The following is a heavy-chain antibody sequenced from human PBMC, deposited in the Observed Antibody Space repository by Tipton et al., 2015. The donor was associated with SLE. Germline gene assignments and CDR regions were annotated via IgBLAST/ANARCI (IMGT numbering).Heavy chain of an antibody. CDR1: GGSISSYY. CDR2: FYYTANT. J-gene: IGHJ4*02. Sequence: TLSLTCTVSGGSISSYYWSWVRQSPGKGLEWIGSFYYTANTYFNPSLRSRVTISVDTSKNRFSLELTFVTAADTAVYYCARLSYYGDYFDYWGQGSLVTVSS. V-gene: IGHV4-39*07. D-gene: IGHD4-17*01. CDR3: ARLSYYGDYFDY.